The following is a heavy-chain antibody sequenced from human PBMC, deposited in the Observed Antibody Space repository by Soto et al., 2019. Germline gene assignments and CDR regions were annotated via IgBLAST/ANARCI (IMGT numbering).Heavy chain of an antibody. D-gene: IGHD6-19*01. J-gene: IGHJ4*02. CDR3: ARAYEASSGWKFDY. Sequence: EVQLVDSGGGLVHPGGSLRLSCAASGFTFSNFWMTWVRQAPGKGLEWVANIKEDGSRTYYVDSVKGRFTISRDNAENSLSLQLNSLRADDTAVYYCARAYEASSGWKFDYWGQGILVTVSS. V-gene: IGHV3-7*03. CDR1: GFTFSNFW. CDR2: IKEDGSRT.